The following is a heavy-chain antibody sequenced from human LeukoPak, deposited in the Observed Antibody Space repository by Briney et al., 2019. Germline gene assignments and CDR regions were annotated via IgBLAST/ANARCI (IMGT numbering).Heavy chain of an antibody. D-gene: IGHD3-10*01. CDR2: MNPNSGNT. CDR1: GYTFTSYD. Sequence: ASVKVSCKASGYTFTSYDINWVRQATGQGLEWMGWMNPNSGNTGYAQKFQGRVTMTRNTSISTAYMELSSLRSEDTAVYYCARGSWLVRGLNYWGQGTLVTVSS. J-gene: IGHJ4*02. CDR3: ARGSWLVRGLNY. V-gene: IGHV1-8*02.